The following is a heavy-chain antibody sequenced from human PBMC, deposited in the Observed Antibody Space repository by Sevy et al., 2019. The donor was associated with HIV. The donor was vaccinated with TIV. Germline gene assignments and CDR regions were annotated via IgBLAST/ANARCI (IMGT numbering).Heavy chain of an antibody. J-gene: IGHJ4*02. CDR2: IKTDNGNT. CDR1: GYSFTNYA. D-gene: IGHD3-3*01. V-gene: IGHV1-3*04. CDR3: ARGKGGIFGVVVGQFDS. Sequence: ASVKVSCKASGYSFTNYAIHWVRQAPGQGLEWMGWIKTDNGNTKYSQRFQGRVTITRGTSATTAYMEMSSLRYDDTALYFCARGKGGIFGVVVGQFDSWGQGTLVTVSS.